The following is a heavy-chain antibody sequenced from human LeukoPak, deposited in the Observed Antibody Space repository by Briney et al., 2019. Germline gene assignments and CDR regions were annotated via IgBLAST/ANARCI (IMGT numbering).Heavy chain of an antibody. CDR3: ARETSQKGAHYMDV. CDR1: GGSISSGTYY. D-gene: IGHD3-16*01. V-gene: IGHV4-61*02. Sequence: SQTLSLTCTVSGGSISSGTYYWSWIRQPAGKGLEWIGRIYTSGSTNYNPSLKSRVTISVDTSKNQFSLKLSSVTAADTAVYYCARETSQKGAHYMDVWGKGTTVTISS. CDR2: IYTSGST. J-gene: IGHJ6*03.